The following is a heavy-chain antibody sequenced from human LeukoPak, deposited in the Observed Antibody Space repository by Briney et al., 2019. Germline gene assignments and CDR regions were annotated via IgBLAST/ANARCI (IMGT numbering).Heavy chain of an antibody. J-gene: IGHJ6*03. CDR3: ARDGPSYYYYYMDV. CDR2: INTDGSST. V-gene: IGHV3-74*01. Sequence: GGSLRLSSAASGFTFSSYWMHWVRQAPGKGLVWVSRINTDGSSTSYADSVKGRFTISRDNAKNTLYLQMNSLRAEDTAVYYCARDGPSYYYYYMDVWGKGTTVTVSS. CDR1: GFTFSSYW.